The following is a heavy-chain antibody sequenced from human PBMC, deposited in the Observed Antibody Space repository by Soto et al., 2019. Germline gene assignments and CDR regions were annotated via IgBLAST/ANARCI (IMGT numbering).Heavy chain of an antibody. CDR1: GFTFSSYG. CDR3: ARDTTPFRTVTKGYGMDV. D-gene: IGHD4-17*01. J-gene: IGHJ6*02. V-gene: IGHV3-33*01. CDR2: IWYDGSNK. Sequence: PGGSLRLSCAASGFTFSSYGMHWVRQAPGKGLEWVAVIWYDGSNKYYADSVKGRFTISRDNSKNTLYLQMNSLRAEDTAVYYCARDTTPFRTVTKGYGMDVWGQGTTVTVSS.